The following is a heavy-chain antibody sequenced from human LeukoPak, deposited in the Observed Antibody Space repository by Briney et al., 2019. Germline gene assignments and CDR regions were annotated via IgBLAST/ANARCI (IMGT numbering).Heavy chain of an antibody. V-gene: IGHV3-72*01. Sequence: GGSLRLSCAASGFTFSDHYMAWVRQAPGKGLEWVGRIRNKVNSHTTEYSASVKGRFTISRDDSTNSVYLQMNSMKTEDTAVYYWVGMLRGVGYWGQGTLVTVSS. D-gene: IGHD3-10*01. J-gene: IGHJ4*02. CDR3: VGMLRGVGY. CDR2: IRNKVNSHTT. CDR1: GFTFSDHY.